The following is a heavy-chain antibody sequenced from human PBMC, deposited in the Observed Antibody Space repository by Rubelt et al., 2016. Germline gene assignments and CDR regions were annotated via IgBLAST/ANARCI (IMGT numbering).Heavy chain of an antibody. V-gene: IGHV2-5*02. CDR2: IYLDDDK. D-gene: IGHD1-26*01. J-gene: IGHJ4*02. CDR1: GFSLNTNGMG. CDR3: AHRAGIGKYFEY. Sequence: QITLKESGPTLVKPTQTLTLTCTFSGFSLNTNGMGVGWIRQPPGGALAWLALIYLDDDKRYSPFLKSRLIITKDTTKNQVVLTMTDTDPVDTATYYCAHRAGIGKYFEYWGQGTLVTVSS.